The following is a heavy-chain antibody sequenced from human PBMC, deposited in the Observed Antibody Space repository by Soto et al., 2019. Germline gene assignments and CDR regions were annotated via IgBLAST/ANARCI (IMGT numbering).Heavy chain of an antibody. CDR1: GFTFSKYG. V-gene: IGHV3-30*18. D-gene: IGHD1-7*01. J-gene: IGHJ6*02. CDR2: ISYDGYLK. Sequence: QGQLVESGGGVVQPGRSLRLSCEASGFTFSKYGMQWVRQAPGKGLEWVAVISYDGYLKYYVDSVKGRFTVARDTSKNALVPEMNSLRIEDTGCYFCAKDFKVSGGHYGTLNYGDGRDVLGQGTTVTVSS. CDR3: AKDFKVSGGHYGTLNYGDGRDV.